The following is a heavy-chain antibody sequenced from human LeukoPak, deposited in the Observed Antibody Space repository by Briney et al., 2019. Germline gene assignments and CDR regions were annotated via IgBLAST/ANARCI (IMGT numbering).Heavy chain of an antibody. CDR3: ARSRDGYLFDY. CDR1: GGSISSYY. J-gene: IGHJ4*02. Sequence: SETLSLTCTVSGGSISSYYWSWIRQPPGKGLECFDYIYYSGNTNYNPSLKSRVTISVDTSKNQFSLKLSSVTAADTAMYYCARSRDGYLFDYWGQGTLVTVSS. CDR2: IYYSGNT. D-gene: IGHD5-24*01. V-gene: IGHV4-59*01.